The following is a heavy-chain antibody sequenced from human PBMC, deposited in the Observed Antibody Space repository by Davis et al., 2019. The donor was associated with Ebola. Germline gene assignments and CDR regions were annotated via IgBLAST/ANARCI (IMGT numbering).Heavy chain of an antibody. D-gene: IGHD6-19*01. Sequence: GEFLKISCAASGFTFSGSAMHWVRQASGKGLEWVGRIRSKANSYATAYAASVKGRFTISRDDSKNTAYLQMNSLKTEDTAVYYCTGTVAGVDYWGQGTLVTVSS. J-gene: IGHJ4*02. CDR3: TGTVAGVDY. V-gene: IGHV3-73*01. CDR2: IRSKANSYAT. CDR1: GFTFSGSA.